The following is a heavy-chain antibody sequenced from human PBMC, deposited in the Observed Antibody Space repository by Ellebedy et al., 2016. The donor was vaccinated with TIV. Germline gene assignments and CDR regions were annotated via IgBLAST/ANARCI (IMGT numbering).Heavy chain of an antibody. CDR3: ARDGPQGYVVASAPPGDS. V-gene: IGHV1-18*04. J-gene: IGHJ4*02. Sequence: ASVKVSXXASGYTFTDFYLHWVRQAPGQGLEWMRWISGYTGNTDYARKFQGRVTMTTDTSTGTAYLELSSLKSDDTALYYCARDGPQGYVVASAPPGDSWGQGTLVTVSS. D-gene: IGHD2-15*01. CDR1: GYTFTDFY. CDR2: ISGYTGNT.